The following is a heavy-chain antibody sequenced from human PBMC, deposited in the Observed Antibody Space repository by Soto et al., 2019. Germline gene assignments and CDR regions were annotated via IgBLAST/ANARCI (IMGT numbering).Heavy chain of an antibody. J-gene: IGHJ5*02. CDR1: GGSFSGYY. D-gene: IGHD1-26*01. Sequence: SETLSLTCAVYGGSFSGYYWSWIRQPPGKGLEWIGEINHSGSTNYNPSLKSRVTISVDTSKNQFSLKLSSVTAADTAVYYCARGPDGSYQRGYWFDPWGQGTLVTVSS. CDR3: ARGPDGSYQRGYWFDP. V-gene: IGHV4-34*01. CDR2: INHSGST.